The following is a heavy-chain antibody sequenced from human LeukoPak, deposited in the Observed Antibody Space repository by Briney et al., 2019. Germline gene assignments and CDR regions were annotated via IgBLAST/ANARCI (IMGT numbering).Heavy chain of an antibody. Sequence: SETLSLTCAVYIGSFSNYHWSWIRQPPGKGLEWIGEINHSGHTNYSPSLKSRVTISADMSKNQFSLKMTSVTAADTAVYYCARHGYRYWGQGTLVTVSS. CDR3: ARHGYRY. J-gene: IGHJ4*02. CDR2: INHSGHT. V-gene: IGHV4-34*01. CDR1: IGSFSNYH. D-gene: IGHD3-16*02.